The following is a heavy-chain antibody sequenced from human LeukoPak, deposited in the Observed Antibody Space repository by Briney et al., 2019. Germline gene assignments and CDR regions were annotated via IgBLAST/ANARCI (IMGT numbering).Heavy chain of an antibody. V-gene: IGHV3-23*01. Sequence: GGSLRLSCAASGFTFSSYGMAWVRQAPRKGLEWASDISGGGIRTGYADSVKGRFTISRDNSRHTLYLQMNSLRAEDTAVYYCAKRSGGPSPFDYWGQGTLVTVSS. CDR2: ISGGGIRT. D-gene: IGHD3-3*01. CDR3: AKRSGGPSPFDY. J-gene: IGHJ4*02. CDR1: GFTFSSYG.